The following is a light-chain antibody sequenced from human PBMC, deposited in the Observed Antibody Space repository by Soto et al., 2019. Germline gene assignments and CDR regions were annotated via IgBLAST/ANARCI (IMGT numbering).Light chain of an antibody. J-gene: IGLJ3*02. CDR3: QVWDSTLGV. Sequence: SYELTQPPSVSVAPGKTARITCGGNNIGSKSVHRYQQKPGQAPVLVIYYDSDRPSGIPERFSGSNSGNTATLTISRVEAGDEADYYCQVWDSTLGVFGGGTKVTVL. CDR2: YDS. CDR1: NIGSKS. V-gene: IGLV3-21*04.